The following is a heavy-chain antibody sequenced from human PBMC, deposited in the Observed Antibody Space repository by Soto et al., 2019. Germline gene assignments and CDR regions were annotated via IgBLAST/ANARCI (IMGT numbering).Heavy chain of an antibody. CDR1: GFTFSSYA. J-gene: IGHJ4*02. CDR2: VSIGGST. V-gene: IGHV3-23*01. CDR3: AKRRGAGGHFAY. D-gene: IGHD2-15*01. Sequence: GGSLRLSCAASGFTFSSYAMGWVRQGPGKGLEWVAVVSIGGSTHYADSVRGRFTISRDNSKNTLSLQMNSLTAEDTAVYFCAKRRGAGGHFAYGGQGALVTVSS.